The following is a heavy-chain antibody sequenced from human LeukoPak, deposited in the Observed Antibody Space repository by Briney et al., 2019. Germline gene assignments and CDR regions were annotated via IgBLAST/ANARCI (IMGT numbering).Heavy chain of an antibody. CDR2: IYYSGST. D-gene: IGHD5-18*01. CDR1: GGSISSSSYY. Sequence: SETLSLTCTVSGGSISSSSYYWGWIRQPPGKGLEWIGYIYYSGSTNYNPSLKSRVTISVDTSKNQFSLKLSSVTAADTAVYYCARDIQLGYWGQGTLVTVSS. CDR3: ARDIQLGY. V-gene: IGHV4-61*01. J-gene: IGHJ4*02.